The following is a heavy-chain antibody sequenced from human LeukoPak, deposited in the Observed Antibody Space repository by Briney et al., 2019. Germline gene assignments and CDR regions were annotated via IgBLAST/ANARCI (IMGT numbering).Heavy chain of an antibody. CDR3: ARGQGPDAFDI. Sequence: GGSLRLSCVASGFTFSSYWMHWVRQDPRKGLEWVSYISSSGSTIYYADSVKGRFTISRDNAKNSLYLQMNSLRAEDTAVYYCARGQGPDAFDIWGQGTMVTVSS. V-gene: IGHV3-48*04. CDR2: ISSSGSTI. CDR1: GFTFSSYW. J-gene: IGHJ3*02.